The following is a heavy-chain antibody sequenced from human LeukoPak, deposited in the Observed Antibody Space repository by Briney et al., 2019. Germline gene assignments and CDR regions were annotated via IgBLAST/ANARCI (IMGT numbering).Heavy chain of an antibody. J-gene: IGHJ4*02. Sequence: GASVKVSCKASGYTFSGYYLHWVRQAPGQGLEWMGWLNPNSGYTNYAQKFQGRVTLTRDTSIKTAYMELSGLRSDDTAVYFCARMRVLDPAGRDYWGQGTLVTVSS. D-gene: IGHD2-2*03. CDR2: LNPNSGYT. V-gene: IGHV1-2*02. CDR3: ARMRVLDPAGRDY. CDR1: GYTFSGYY.